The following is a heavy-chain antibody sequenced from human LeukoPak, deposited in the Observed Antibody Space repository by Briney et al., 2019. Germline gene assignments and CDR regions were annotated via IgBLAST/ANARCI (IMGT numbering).Heavy chain of an antibody. CDR2: ISYDGSNK. V-gene: IGHV3-30*18. CDR3: AKDLALLDFGFLEWLLAPGFDY. CDR1: GFTFSSYG. J-gene: IGHJ4*02. Sequence: GGSLRLSCAASGFTFSSYGMPWVRQAPGKGLEWVAVISYDGSNKYYADSVKGRFTISRDNSKNTLYLQMNSLRAEDTAVYYCAKDLALLDFGFLEWLLAPGFDYWGQGTLVTVSS. D-gene: IGHD3-3*01.